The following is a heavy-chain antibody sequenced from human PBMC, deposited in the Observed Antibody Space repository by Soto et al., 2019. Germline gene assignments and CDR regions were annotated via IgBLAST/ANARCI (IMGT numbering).Heavy chain of an antibody. D-gene: IGHD2-15*01. CDR2: IYYGGST. Sequence: SETLSLTCTVSGDSVSSGSYYWSWIRQPPGKGLEWIGYIYYGGSTNYNPSLKSRVIISVDTSKNQFSLKLSSVTAADTAVYYCARGSGGYCSGGSCYLDYYYGMDVWGQGTTVTISS. CDR1: GDSVSSGSYY. CDR3: ARGSGGYCSGGSCYLDYYYGMDV. V-gene: IGHV4-61*01. J-gene: IGHJ6*02.